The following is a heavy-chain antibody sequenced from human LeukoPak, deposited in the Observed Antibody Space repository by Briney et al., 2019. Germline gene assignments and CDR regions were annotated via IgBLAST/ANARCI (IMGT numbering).Heavy chain of an antibody. CDR2: IYSGDRT. J-gene: IGHJ4*02. V-gene: IGHV3-53*01. CDR3: ARDVEGGGVGY. Sequence: GGSLRLSCAASGFTVSSDYMNWVRQAPGKGLECVSIIYSGDRTYYADSVKGRFTISRDNSKNTLYLQMNSLRAEDTAVYYCARDVEGGGVGYWGQGTLVTVSS. CDR1: GFTVSSDY. D-gene: IGHD3-16*01.